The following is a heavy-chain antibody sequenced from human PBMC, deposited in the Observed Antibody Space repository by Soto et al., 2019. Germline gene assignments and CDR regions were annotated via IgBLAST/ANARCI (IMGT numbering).Heavy chain of an antibody. D-gene: IGHD4-17*01. J-gene: IGHJ4*02. CDR3: AWDRGDYFYC. CDR2: INRDGSST. CDR1: GFTFSNYW. V-gene: IGHV3-74*01. Sequence: EVQLVESGGGLVQPGGSLRLSCAASGFTFSNYWMHWVRQAPGKGPVWVSRINRDGSSTSYADSVKGRFTISRDNAKDPLSLQLNSLSAEDKAVYYCAWDRGDYFYCWGQGTLVTVSS.